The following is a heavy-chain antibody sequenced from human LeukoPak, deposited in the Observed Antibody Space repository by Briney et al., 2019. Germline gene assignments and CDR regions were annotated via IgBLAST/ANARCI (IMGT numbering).Heavy chain of an antibody. CDR1: GYTLTSYY. V-gene: IGHV1-46*01. CDR3: ARGRYNPSYYFDY. Sequence: GASVKVSCKASGYTLTSYYMHWMRQATGQGLEWMGIINPSSGSTSYAQKFQGRVTMTRDTSTSTVYMELSSLRSEDTAVYYCARGRYNPSYYFDYWGQGPLVTVSS. CDR2: INPSSGST. D-gene: IGHD5-24*01. J-gene: IGHJ4*02.